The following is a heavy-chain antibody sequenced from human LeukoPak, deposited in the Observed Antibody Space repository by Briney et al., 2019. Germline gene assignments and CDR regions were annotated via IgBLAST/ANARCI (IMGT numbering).Heavy chain of an antibody. CDR2: IYPGDSDT. Sequence: GESLKISGKGSGYSFTSYWIGCVRQTPGKGMEWMGIIYPGDSDTRYSPSCQVQVPISSAKPISTANLQWSSLKASDTAIYYCARHKAQNWFDPWGQGDLVTVSS. CDR3: ARHKAQNWFDP. J-gene: IGHJ5*02. CDR1: GYSFTSYW. V-gene: IGHV5-51*01.